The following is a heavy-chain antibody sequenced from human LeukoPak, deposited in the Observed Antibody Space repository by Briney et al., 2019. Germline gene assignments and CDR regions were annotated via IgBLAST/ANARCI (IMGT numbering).Heavy chain of an antibody. CDR1: GFTFSSYA. J-gene: IGHJ4*02. CDR3: ATDVPAVTIFGY. CDR2: ISAGGGSTHYT. D-gene: IGHD2-2*01. V-gene: IGHV3-23*01. Sequence: GGSLRLSCSASGFTFSSYAMSWVRQAPGKGLEWVSAISAGGGSTHYTNYADSVKGRFTISRDNAKNTLYLQMNSLRAEDTAVYYCATDVPAVTIFGYWGQGTLVTVSS.